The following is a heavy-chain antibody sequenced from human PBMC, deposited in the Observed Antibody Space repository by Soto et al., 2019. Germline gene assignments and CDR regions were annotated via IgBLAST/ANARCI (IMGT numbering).Heavy chain of an antibody. CDR1: GYTFTSYY. CDR2: INPSGGST. D-gene: IGHD2-15*01. Sequence: ASVKVSCKASGYTFTSYYMHWVRQAPGQGLEWMGIINPSGGSTSYAQKFQGRVTMTRDTSTSTVYMELSSLRSEDTAVYYCAREGVGGYCSGGSCYPGSLDFDYWGQGTLVTVSS. V-gene: IGHV1-46*03. CDR3: AREGVGGYCSGGSCYPGSLDFDY. J-gene: IGHJ4*02.